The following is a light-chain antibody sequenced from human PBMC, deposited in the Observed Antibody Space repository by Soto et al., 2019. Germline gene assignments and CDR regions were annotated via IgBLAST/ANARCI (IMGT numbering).Light chain of an antibody. J-gene: IGLJ2*01. CDR3: AAWDDSVNGPV. CDR2: SND. Sequence: QSVLTQPPSASGTPGQRVTISCSGSNSNIGSNIVNWYQQLPGPAPKLLIHSNDQRPSGVPDRFAGSKSGNSASLAISGLQSEDEADYYCAAWDDSVNGPVFGGGTKLTVL. V-gene: IGLV1-44*01. CDR1: NSNIGSNI.